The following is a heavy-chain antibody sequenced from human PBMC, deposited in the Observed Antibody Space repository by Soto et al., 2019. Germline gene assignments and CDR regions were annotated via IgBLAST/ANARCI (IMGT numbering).Heavy chain of an antibody. Sequence: GSLKLSCAASGFTVSSSYMAWVRQAPGKGLEWVSGIYSGGATHYADSVKGRFTVSRDNSKNLMFLQMSSLRVEDTAVYHCSRDPGHSSGILSFDHWGQGTLVTVSS. CDR3: SRDPGHSSGILSFDH. CDR1: GFTVSSSY. V-gene: IGHV3-53*01. D-gene: IGHD3-10*01. CDR2: IYSGGAT. J-gene: IGHJ5*02.